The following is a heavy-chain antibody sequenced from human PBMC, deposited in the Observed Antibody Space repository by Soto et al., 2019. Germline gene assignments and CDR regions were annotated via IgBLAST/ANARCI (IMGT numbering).Heavy chain of an antibody. CDR2: ITSSGRFR. Sequence: QVHLVEAGGGLGKPGGSLRLSCEASGFDFSDFAMSWIRQAPGKGLESGSYITSSGRFRYYANSVKGRFTISRDKGKNSIYLHMNNLRAGDTAMYSCTRVQGDDYSDSEAYNYGMDVWGQGTPVNVSS. CDR3: TRVQGDDYSDSEAYNYGMDV. V-gene: IGHV3-11*01. D-gene: IGHD4-17*01. CDR1: GFDFSDFA. J-gene: IGHJ6*02.